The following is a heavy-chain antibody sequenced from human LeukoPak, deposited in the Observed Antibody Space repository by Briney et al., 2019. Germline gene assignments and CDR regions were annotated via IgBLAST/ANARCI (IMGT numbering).Heavy chain of an antibody. J-gene: IGHJ3*02. D-gene: IGHD3-22*01. V-gene: IGHV3-48*03. Sequence: SGGSLRLSCAASGVTFSSFDMNWVRQAPGKGLEWVSYISRGGTTIYYADFVKGRFTISRDNAKNSLYLQMNSLRAEDTAVYYCARGGGDYYDSSGYEYIWGQGTMVTVSS. CDR3: ARGGGDYYDSSGYEYI. CDR1: GVTFSSFD. CDR2: ISRGGTTI.